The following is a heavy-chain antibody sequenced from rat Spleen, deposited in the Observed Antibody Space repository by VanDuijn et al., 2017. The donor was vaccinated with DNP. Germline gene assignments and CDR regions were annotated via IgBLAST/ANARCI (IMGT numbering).Heavy chain of an antibody. CDR1: GFSLTSSG. CDR3: ARRSAPFDY. V-gene: IGHV2-16*01. CDR2: IWSGGST. Sequence: QVQLKESGPGLVQPSRTLSLTCTVSGFSLTSSGVSWVRLPPGKGLEWIGEIWSGGSTHYNPALESRLSISRDTFKSQVFLKMNSLQTGDTAMYFCARRSAPFDYWGQGVMVTVSS. D-gene: IGHD3-1*01. J-gene: IGHJ2*01.